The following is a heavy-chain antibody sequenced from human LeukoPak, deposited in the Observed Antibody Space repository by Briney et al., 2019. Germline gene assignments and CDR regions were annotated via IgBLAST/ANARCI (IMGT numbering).Heavy chain of an antibody. CDR3: ARIAVAGKHFDY. CDR1: GSTFSSYA. Sequence: GGSLRLSCAASGSTFSSYAMSWVRQAPGKGLEWVSAISGSGGSTYYADSVKGRFTISRDNSKNTLYLQMNSLRAEDTAVYYCARIAVAGKHFDYWGQGTLVTVSS. V-gene: IGHV3-23*01. CDR2: ISGSGGST. J-gene: IGHJ4*02. D-gene: IGHD6-19*01.